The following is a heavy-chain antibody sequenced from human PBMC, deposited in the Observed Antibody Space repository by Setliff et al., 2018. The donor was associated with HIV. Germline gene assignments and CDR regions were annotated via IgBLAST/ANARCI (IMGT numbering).Heavy chain of an antibody. V-gene: IGHV3-23*01. CDR2: ISASGNSP. Sequence: GGSLRLSCAASGFTFISYAMSWVRQAPGKGLEWVSTISASGNSPYYVDSVKGRFTISRDNSKNTLYLQMNSLRTDDTAVYFCARDCRVGWVFTYGMDVWGQGTLVTVS. J-gene: IGHJ6*02. CDR3: ARDCRVGWVFTYGMDV. D-gene: IGHD6-13*01. CDR1: GFTFISYA.